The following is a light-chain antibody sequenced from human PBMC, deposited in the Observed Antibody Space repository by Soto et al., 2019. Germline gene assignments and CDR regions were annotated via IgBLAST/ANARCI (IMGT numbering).Light chain of an antibody. CDR1: SNDVGGYNY. CDR2: EVS. Sequence: QSVLTQPASVSGSPGQSITISCTGTSNDVGGYNYVSWYQQHPGKAPKLMIYEVSHRPSGVSNRFSGSKSGNTASLTISGLQAEDEADFYCSSYTSNNSWVFGGGTKLTVL. CDR3: SSYTSNNSWV. V-gene: IGLV2-14*01. J-gene: IGLJ2*01.